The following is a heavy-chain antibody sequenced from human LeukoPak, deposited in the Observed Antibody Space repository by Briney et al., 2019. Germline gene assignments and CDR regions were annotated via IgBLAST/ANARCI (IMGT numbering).Heavy chain of an antibody. D-gene: IGHD6-19*01. Sequence: SGGSLRLSCVAPGLTFSSHWMSWVRQAPGKGLEWVANIRQDGSVKQYVDSVKGRFTISRDNAKNSLYLQMNSLRAEDTAVYYCARGGASIAVAAPFDYWGQGTLVTVSS. CDR3: ARGGASIAVAAPFDY. CDR1: GLTFSSHW. V-gene: IGHV3-7*01. J-gene: IGHJ4*02. CDR2: IRQDGSVK.